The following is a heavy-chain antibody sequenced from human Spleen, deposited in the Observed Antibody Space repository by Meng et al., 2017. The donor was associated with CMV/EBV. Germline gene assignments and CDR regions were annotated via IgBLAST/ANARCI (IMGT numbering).Heavy chain of an antibody. CDR2: IRSKAYGGTT. CDR3: ARAPPVYCSSTSCRTPYYYYGMDV. V-gene: IGHV3-49*04. CDR1: GFTFGDYA. D-gene: IGHD2-2*01. Sequence: GESLKISCIASGFTFGDYAMSWVRQAPGKGLEWVGFIRSKAYGGTTEYAASVKGRVTISRDNAKNSLYLQMNSLRAEDTAVYYCARAPPVYCSSTSCRTPYYYYGMDVWGQGTTVTVSS. J-gene: IGHJ6*02.